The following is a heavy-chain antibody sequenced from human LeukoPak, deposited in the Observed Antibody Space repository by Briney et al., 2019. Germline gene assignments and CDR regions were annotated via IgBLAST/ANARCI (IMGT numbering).Heavy chain of an antibody. V-gene: IGHV1-2*02. D-gene: IGHD4-17*01. Sequence: ASVKVSCKASGYTFTGYYMHWVRQAPGQGLEWMGWINPNSGGTNYAQKFQGRVTMTRDTSTSTVYMELSSLRSEDTAVYYCARGVPYYGVNKNWFDPRGQGTLVTVSS. CDR2: INPNSGGT. CDR1: GYTFTGYY. CDR3: ARGVPYYGVNKNWFDP. J-gene: IGHJ5*02.